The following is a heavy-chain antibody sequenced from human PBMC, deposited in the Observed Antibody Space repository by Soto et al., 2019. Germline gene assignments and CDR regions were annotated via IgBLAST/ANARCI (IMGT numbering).Heavy chain of an antibody. CDR1: GGSMISYY. Sequence: SETLSLTCTVSGGSMISYYWSWIRQPPGRGLEWIGFIYYAGSTKYNPSLNSRVTISVDTSKNQFSLTVTSVTAADTAVYYCARGIPGYCGGATCYSGWLDPWGQGTLVTVSS. J-gene: IGHJ5*02. CDR2: IYYAGST. CDR3: ARGIPGYCGGATCYSGWLDP. V-gene: IGHV4-59*08. D-gene: IGHD2-15*01.